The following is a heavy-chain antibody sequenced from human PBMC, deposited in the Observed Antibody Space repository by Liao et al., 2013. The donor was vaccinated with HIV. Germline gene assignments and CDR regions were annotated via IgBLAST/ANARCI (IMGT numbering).Heavy chain of an antibody. CDR2: IYTSGST. CDR1: GGSISSGSYY. V-gene: IGHV4-61*02. J-gene: IGHJ3*02. Sequence: QVQLQESGPGLVKPSQTLSLTCTVSGGSISSGSYYWSWIRQPAGKGLEWIGRIYTSGSTNYNPSLKSRVTISGDTSKNQFSLKLSSVTAADTAVYYCARHTGFYDGFDIWGPRDNGSPVSS. D-gene: IGHD1-14*01. CDR3: ARHTGFYDGFDI.